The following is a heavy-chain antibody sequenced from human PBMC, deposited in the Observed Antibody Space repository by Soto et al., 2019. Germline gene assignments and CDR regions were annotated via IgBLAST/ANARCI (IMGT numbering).Heavy chain of an antibody. D-gene: IGHD6-13*01. CDR2: INNNGGIT. CDR1: GFTFSSYA. CDR3: ATPISAVGGYHFDY. J-gene: IGHJ4*02. V-gene: IGHV3-64*01. Sequence: EVQLVESGGGLVQPGGSLRLSCAASGFTFSSYAMHWVRQAPGKGLEYVSTINNNGGITYYANSVKGRFTISRDNSKNTLYLQMGSLRAEDMAVYYCATPISAVGGYHFDYWGQGTLVTVSS.